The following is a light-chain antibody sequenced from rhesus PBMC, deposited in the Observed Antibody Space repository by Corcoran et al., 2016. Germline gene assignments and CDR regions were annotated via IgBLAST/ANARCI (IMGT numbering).Light chain of an antibody. V-gene: IGLV10-114*01. CDR1: SNNVGNQG. CDR3: SAWDSSLSSHI. J-gene: IGLJ1*01. CDR2: RNN. Sequence: QAGLTQPPSVSKGLRQTATLTCTGNSNNVGNQGAAWLQQHQGHPPKLLSYRNNNRPSGISERFSASRSGNTASLTITGLQPEDEADNYCSAWDSSLSSHIFGPGTRLSVL.